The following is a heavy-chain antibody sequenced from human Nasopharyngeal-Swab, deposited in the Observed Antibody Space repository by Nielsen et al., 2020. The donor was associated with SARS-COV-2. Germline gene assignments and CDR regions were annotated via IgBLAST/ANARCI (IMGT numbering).Heavy chain of an antibody. D-gene: IGHD3/OR15-3a*01. Sequence: GESLKISCAASGFTFSSYSMNWVRQAPGKGLEWVSSISSSSSYIYYADSVKGRFTISRDNAKNSLYLQMNSLRAEDTAVYYCARGGSKLVIIPYYYYYMDVWGKGITVTVSS. J-gene: IGHJ6*03. V-gene: IGHV3-21*01. CDR1: GFTFSSYS. CDR3: ARGGSKLVIIPYYYYYMDV. CDR2: ISSSSSYI.